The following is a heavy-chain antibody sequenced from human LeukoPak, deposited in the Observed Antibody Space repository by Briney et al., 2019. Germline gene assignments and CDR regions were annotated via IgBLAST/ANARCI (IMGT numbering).Heavy chain of an antibody. D-gene: IGHD4-17*01. CDR1: GFTFSSYA. CDR2: ISGSGGRI. J-gene: IGHJ4*02. Sequence: PGGSLRLSCAASGFTFSSYAMSWVRQAPGKGLEWVSAISGSGGRIYYTDSVKGRFTISRDNSKNTLYLQMNRLRAEDTAVYYCARESLDYGEFDYWGQGTLVTVSS. CDR3: ARESLDYGEFDY. V-gene: IGHV3-23*01.